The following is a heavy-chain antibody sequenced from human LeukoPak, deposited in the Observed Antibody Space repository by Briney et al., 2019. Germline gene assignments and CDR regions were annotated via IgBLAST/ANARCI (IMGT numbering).Heavy chain of an antibody. D-gene: IGHD3-3*01. CDR3: ARLREIPVFGVVTKSTSYFDY. V-gene: IGHV3-7*01. CDR1: GFTFDDYT. J-gene: IGHJ4*02. CDR2: IKQDRSEK. Sequence: GGSLRLSCAASGFTFDDYTMHWVRQAPGKGLELVANIKQDRSEKYYVDSVKGRFTISRDNAKNSLYLQMNSLRAEDTAVYYCARLREIPVFGVVTKSTSYFDYWGQGTLVTVSS.